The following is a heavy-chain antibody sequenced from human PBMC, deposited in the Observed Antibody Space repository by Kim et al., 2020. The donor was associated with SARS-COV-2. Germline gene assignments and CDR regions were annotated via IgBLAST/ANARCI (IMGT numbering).Heavy chain of an antibody. CDR2: ISGSGGST. D-gene: IGHD3-22*01. V-gene: IGHV3-23*01. Sequence: GGSLRLSCAASGFTFSSYAMSWVRQAPGKGLEWVSAISGSGGSTYYADSVKGRFTISRDNSKNTLYLQMNSLRAEDTAVYYCAKELIPSMIVVVIGGAFDIWGQGTMVTVSS. J-gene: IGHJ3*02. CDR3: AKELIPSMIVVVIGGAFDI. CDR1: GFTFSSYA.